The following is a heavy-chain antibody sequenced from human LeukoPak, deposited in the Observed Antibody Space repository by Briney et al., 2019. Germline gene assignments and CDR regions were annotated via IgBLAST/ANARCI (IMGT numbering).Heavy chain of an antibody. CDR2: IYTSGST. J-gene: IGHJ4*02. V-gene: IGHV4-4*09. D-gene: IGHD4-23*01. CDR1: GGSISSYY. Sequence: SETLSLTCTVSGGSISSYYWSWIQQPPGKGLEWIGYIYTSGSTNYNPSLKSRVTISVDTSKNQFSSKLSSVTAADTAVYYCARHFRWFDYWGQGTLVTVSS. CDR3: ARHFRWFDY.